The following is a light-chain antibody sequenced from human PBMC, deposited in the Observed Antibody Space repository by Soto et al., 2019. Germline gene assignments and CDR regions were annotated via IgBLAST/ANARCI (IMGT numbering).Light chain of an antibody. CDR2: ASS. CDR3: QLYGISPH. V-gene: IGKV3-20*01. CDR1: QSRGSNF. Sequence: EILLTQSPGPLSLSPGERATLSFKTSQSRGSNFLAWYQHKPGQAPRLLIYASSNRATGIPDRFSGSASGTDFTLTINRLEPEDFAVYYCQLYGISPHFGQGTRLEIK. J-gene: IGKJ5*01.